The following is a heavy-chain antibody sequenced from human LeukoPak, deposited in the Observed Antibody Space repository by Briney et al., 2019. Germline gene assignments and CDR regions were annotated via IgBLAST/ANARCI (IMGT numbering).Heavy chain of an antibody. CDR1: GFTFSGYW. V-gene: IGHV3-7*01. J-gene: IGHJ4*02. D-gene: IGHD3-3*01. Sequence: GGSLRLSCAASGFTFSGYWMSWVRQAPGKGLEWVANIKQDGSEKYYVDSVKGRFTISRDNAKNSLYLQMNSLRAEDTAVYYCARVFGDFWSGYLHFDYWGQGTLVTVSS. CDR2: IKQDGSEK. CDR3: ARVFGDFWSGYLHFDY.